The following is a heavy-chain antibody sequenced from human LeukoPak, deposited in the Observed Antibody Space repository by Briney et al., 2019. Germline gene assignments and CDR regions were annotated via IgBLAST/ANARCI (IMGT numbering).Heavy chain of an antibody. CDR3: ARDPGVSYFDY. CDR1: RFTFCNHG. V-gene: IGHV3-33*01. Sequence: GGSLRISRAASRFTFCNHGMHWVRQAPGKGLEWVAIIWYDGSQKYYADSVKGRFTISRDNSKNTLYLQMNSLRAEDTAVYYCARDPGVSYFDYWGRGTLVTVSS. J-gene: IGHJ4*02. CDR2: IWYDGSQK.